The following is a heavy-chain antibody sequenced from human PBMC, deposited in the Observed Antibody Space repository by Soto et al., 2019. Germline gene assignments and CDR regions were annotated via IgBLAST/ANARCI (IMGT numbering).Heavy chain of an antibody. CDR1: GGSISSYY. Sequence: SETLSLTCTVSGGSISSYYWSWIRQPPGKGLEWIGYIYYSGSTNYNPSLKSRVTISVDTSKNQFSLKLSSVTATDTAVYYCARARLSRSWWFDPWGQGTLVTVSS. CDR2: IYYSGST. CDR3: ARARLSRSWWFDP. D-gene: IGHD3-10*01. V-gene: IGHV4-59*01. J-gene: IGHJ5*02.